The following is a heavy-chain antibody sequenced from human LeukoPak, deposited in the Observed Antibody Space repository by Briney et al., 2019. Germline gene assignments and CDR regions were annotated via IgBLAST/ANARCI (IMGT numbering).Heavy chain of an antibody. CDR2: MNPNSDNT. V-gene: IGHV1-8*01. CDR1: GYTFTSYD. J-gene: IGHJ4*02. Sequence: ASVKVSCKASGYTFTSYDINWVRQATGQGLEWMGWMNPNSDNTGYAQKFQGEVTRTRNTSISTAYMELSSLRSEDTAVYYCATDYYDSSYFDYWGQGTLVTVSS. D-gene: IGHD3-22*01. CDR3: ATDYYDSSYFDY.